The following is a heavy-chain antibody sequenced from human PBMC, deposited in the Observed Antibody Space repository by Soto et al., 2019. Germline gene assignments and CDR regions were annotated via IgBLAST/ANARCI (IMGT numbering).Heavy chain of an antibody. Sequence: ASVKVSCKASGYTFTGYYMHWVRQAPGQGLEWMGWINPNSGSTNYAQKFQGRVTMTRDTSISTAYMELSRLRSDDTAVYYCARALLRRLNRFDPWGQGTLVTVSS. CDR2: INPNSGST. D-gene: IGHD5-12*01. CDR1: GYTFTGYY. V-gene: IGHV1-2*02. CDR3: ARALLRRLNRFDP. J-gene: IGHJ5*02.